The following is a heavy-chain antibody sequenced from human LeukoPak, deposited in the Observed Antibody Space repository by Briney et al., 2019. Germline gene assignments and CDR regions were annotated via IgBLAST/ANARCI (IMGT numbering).Heavy chain of an antibody. Sequence: GASVKVSCKASGYTFTSYGISWVRQAPGQGLEWMGWINPNSGGTNYAQKFQGRVTMTRDTSISTAYMELSRLRSDDTAVYYCARGRLQLWLGYYYYYMDVWGKGTTVTVSS. CDR2: INPNSGGT. J-gene: IGHJ6*03. CDR1: GYTFTSYG. D-gene: IGHD5-18*01. V-gene: IGHV1-2*02. CDR3: ARGRLQLWLGYYYYYMDV.